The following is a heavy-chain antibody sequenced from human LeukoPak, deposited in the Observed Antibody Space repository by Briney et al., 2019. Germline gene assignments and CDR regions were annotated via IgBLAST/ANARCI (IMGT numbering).Heavy chain of an antibody. CDR3: ARDLSGVTGYTYGRGIDY. V-gene: IGHV3-7*01. Sequence: GGSLRLSCAASGFTFSSYWMSWVRQAPGKGLEWVANIKKDGSGKHYVDSVKGRFTISRDNAKTSLYLQMNSLRAEDTAVYYCARDLSGVTGYTYGRGIDYWGQGTLVTVSS. J-gene: IGHJ4*02. D-gene: IGHD5-18*01. CDR1: GFTFSSYW. CDR2: IKKDGSGK.